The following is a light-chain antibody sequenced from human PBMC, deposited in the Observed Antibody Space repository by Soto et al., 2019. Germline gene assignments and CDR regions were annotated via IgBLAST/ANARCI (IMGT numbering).Light chain of an antibody. J-gene: IGKJ4*01. CDR3: QYYLFSPPGLT. V-gene: IGKV3-20*01. CDR2: GSS. CDR1: QSVGSKY. Sequence: EIVLTQSPGTLSLSPGERATLSCRASQSVGSKYLAWYQQKPGQAPRLVILGSSSRATGIPDRFSGSGSGTDFTLTISRLEPEDFAVYYCQYYLFSPPGLTFGGGTRVESK.